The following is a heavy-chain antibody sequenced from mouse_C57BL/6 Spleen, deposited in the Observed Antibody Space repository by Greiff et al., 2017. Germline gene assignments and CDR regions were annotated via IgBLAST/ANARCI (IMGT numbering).Heavy chain of an antibody. CDR2: ISNGGGST. CDR3: ARQRDSNYFDY. D-gene: IGHD2-5*01. J-gene: IGHJ2*01. CDR1: GFTFSDYY. Sequence: EVQLVESGGGLVQPGGSLKLSCAASGFTFSDYYMYWVRQTPEKRLEWVAYISNGGGSTYYPDTVKGRFTIARDNAKTTLYLQMSRLKSEDTAMYYCARQRDSNYFDYWGQGTTLTVAS. V-gene: IGHV5-12*01.